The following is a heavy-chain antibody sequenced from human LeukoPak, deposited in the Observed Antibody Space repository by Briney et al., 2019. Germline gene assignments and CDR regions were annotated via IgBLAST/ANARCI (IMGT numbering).Heavy chain of an antibody. Sequence: GGSLRLSCAASGFTFSSYAMSWVRQAPGKGLEWVSAISGSGGSTYYADSVKGRFTISRDNSKNTLYLQMNSLRAEDTAVYYCAKDLSDSNPVKPYYFDYWGQGTLVTVSS. CDR2: ISGSGGST. CDR1: GFTFSSYA. CDR3: AKDLSDSNPVKPYYFDY. D-gene: IGHD4-11*01. V-gene: IGHV3-23*01. J-gene: IGHJ4*02.